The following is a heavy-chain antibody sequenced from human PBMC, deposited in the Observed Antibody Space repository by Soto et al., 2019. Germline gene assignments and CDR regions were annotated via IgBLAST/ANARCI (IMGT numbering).Heavy chain of an antibody. CDR3: VKFQDPYGATQSGALDS. Sequence: EVQLLESGGGLVQPGGSLRLSCAASGFTFSNYAMTWVRQPPGKGLEWVSGISGSGGRINYADSVKGRFSISRDSSRNTLELQMDSLRVEDTAVYYCVKFQDPYGATQSGALDSWGQGTLVTVSS. CDR1: GFTFSNYA. V-gene: IGHV3-23*01. J-gene: IGHJ4*02. D-gene: IGHD2-15*01. CDR2: ISGSGGRI.